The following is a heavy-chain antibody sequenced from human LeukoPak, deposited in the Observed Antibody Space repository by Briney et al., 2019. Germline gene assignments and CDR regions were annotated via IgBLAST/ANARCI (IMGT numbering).Heavy chain of an antibody. CDR2: FYTTEST. V-gene: IGHV4-4*07. CDR1: GDSISTYY. CDR3: AIWVDNWFDP. D-gene: IGHD3-16*01. J-gene: IGHJ5*02. Sequence: PSETLSLTCTVYGDSISTYYWSWIRQPAGGGLEWIGRFYTTESTSYNPSLRRRVAMSVDTSKNQFSLKLSSVTAADTAVYYCAIWVDNWFDPWGQGTLVTVSS.